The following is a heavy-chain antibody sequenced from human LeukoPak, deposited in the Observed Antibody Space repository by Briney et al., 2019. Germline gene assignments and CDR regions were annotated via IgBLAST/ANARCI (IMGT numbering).Heavy chain of an antibody. D-gene: IGHD2-2*02. J-gene: IGHJ5*02. CDR3: ARDHCSSTSCYTGPNWFDP. Sequence: GGSLRLSCAASGFTFSIYSMNWVRQAPGKGREWVSSISSSSRYIYYADSGKGRLTISRDNDKTYLSLQMNSLRAEDTAVYYCARDHCSSTSCYTGPNWFDPWGQGTLVTVSS. V-gene: IGHV3-21*01. CDR1: GFTFSIYS. CDR2: ISSSSRYI.